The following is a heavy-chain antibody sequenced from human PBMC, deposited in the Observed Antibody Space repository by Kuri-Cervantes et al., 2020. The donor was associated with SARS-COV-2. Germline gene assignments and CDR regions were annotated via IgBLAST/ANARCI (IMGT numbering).Heavy chain of an antibody. J-gene: IGHJ6*03. CDR1: GFTFSSYW. D-gene: IGHD3-3*01. CDR3: VRQGSRITIFGVVIPRYMDV. CDR2: ISSSSSTI. V-gene: IGHV3-48*01. Sequence: GESLKISCAASGFTFSSYWMSWVRQAPGKGLEWVSYISSSSSTIYYADSVKGRFTISRDNAKNSLYLQVNSLRAEDMTVYYCVRQGSRITIFGVVIPRYMDVWGKGITVTVSS.